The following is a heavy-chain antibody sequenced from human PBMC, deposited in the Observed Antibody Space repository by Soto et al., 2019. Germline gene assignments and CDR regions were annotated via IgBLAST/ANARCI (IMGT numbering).Heavy chain of an antibody. CDR3: AWCRGWLEPIFDY. CDR2: IIPIFGTA. J-gene: IGHJ4*02. Sequence: ASVKVSCKASGGTFSSYAISWVRQAPGQGLEWMGGIIPIFGTANYAQKFQGRVTITADESTSTAYMELSGLRSEDTAVYYCAWCRGWLEPIFDYWGQGTLVTVSS. V-gene: IGHV1-69*13. D-gene: IGHD2-8*01. CDR1: GGTFSSYA.